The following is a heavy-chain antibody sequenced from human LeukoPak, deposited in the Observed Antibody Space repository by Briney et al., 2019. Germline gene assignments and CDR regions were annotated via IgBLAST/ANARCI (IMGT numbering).Heavy chain of an antibody. CDR3: ARGNRKIAVDI. D-gene: IGHD6-19*01. J-gene: IGHJ4*02. Sequence: GASVKVSCKASGYTFTNYAMNWVRQAPGQGLEWMGWINTNTGNPTYAQGFTGRFVVSLDTSVSTAYLQISSLKAEDTAVYYCARGNRKIAVDIWGQGTLVTVSS. V-gene: IGHV7-4-1*02. CDR1: GYTFTNYA. CDR2: INTNTGNP.